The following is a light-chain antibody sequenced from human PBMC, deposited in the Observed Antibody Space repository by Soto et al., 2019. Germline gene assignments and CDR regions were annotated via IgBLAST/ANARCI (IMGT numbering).Light chain of an antibody. CDR3: CSYAGSSTFVV. CDR2: EDT. CDR1: SSDVGSYNL. J-gene: IGLJ2*01. V-gene: IGLV2-23*02. Sequence: QSALTQPASVSGSPGQSITISCTGTSSDVGSYNLVSWYQQHPGKAPKPMIYEDTKRPSGVSNHFSGSKSGNTASLTISGLQAEDEADYYCCSYAGSSTFVVFGGGTQLTVL.